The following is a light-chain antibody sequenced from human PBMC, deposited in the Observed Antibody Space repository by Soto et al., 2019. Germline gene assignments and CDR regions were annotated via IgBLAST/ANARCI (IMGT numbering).Light chain of an antibody. CDR1: SSDVGIYNL. J-gene: IGLJ1*01. CDR2: EVT. Sequence: QSALTQPASVSGSPGQSITISCTGTSSDVGIYNLVSWYKHHPGRAPQLIIYEVTKRPSGVSNRFSGSKSGNTASLTISGLQAEDEADYYSCSYAGSSTYVFGTGTKLTVL. V-gene: IGLV2-23*02. CDR3: CSYAGSSTYV.